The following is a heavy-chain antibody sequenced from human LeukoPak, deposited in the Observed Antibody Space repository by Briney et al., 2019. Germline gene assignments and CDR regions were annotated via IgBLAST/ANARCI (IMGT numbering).Heavy chain of an antibody. CDR2: ISGSGGST. CDR1: GFTFSNYA. Sequence: GGSLRLSCAASGFTFSNYAMNWVRQAPGKGLEWVSGISGSGGSTYYADSVKGRFTISRDNAKNSLYLQMNSLRAEDTAVYYCARGPLGYDSSGYYSLGRSKPIDYWGQGTLVTVSS. CDR3: ARGPLGYDSSGYYSLGRSKPIDY. V-gene: IGHV3-23*01. D-gene: IGHD3-22*01. J-gene: IGHJ4*02.